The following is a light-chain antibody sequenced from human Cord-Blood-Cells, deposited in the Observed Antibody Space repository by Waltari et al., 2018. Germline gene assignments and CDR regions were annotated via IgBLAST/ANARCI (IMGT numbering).Light chain of an antibody. CDR2: EGS. Sequence: QSDLTQPPSVTGSPGQSITISCTGTSGDVGGYNPVSWYQQHPGKAPKLMFYEGSKRPSGVSNRFPGSKSGNTASLTISGLQAEYEADYYCCSYAGSSTLVVFGGGTKLTVL. CDR1: SGDVGGYNP. CDR3: CSYAGSSTLVV. J-gene: IGLJ3*02. V-gene: IGLV2-23*01.